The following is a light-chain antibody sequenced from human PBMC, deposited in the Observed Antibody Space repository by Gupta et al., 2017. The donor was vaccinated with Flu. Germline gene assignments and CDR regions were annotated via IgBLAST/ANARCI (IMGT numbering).Light chain of an antibody. J-gene: IGKJ1*01. CDR2: QAS. Sequence: DIQLTQSPSALSASVGDRVTITCRASQGMFTYLAWYQQKPGKAPKLLIYQASTVATGVPSRFSGSGSGIEFTLTSSSLQPDDFATYYCQQYNSYRSFGQGTKVEI. CDR3: QQYNSYRS. V-gene: IGKV1-5*03. CDR1: QGMFTY.